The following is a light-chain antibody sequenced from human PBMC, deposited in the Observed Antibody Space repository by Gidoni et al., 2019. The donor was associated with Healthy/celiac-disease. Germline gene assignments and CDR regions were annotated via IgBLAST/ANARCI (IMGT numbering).Light chain of an antibody. J-gene: IGKJ1*01. Sequence: DIQMTQSPSSLSASVGDRVTITCRASQSISSYLNWYQQKPGKAPKLLIYAASSLQSGVPSRFSGSGSGTDFTLTISSLQPEDFATYYCQQSYSTPPRTSGPGTKVEIK. CDR3: QQSYSTPPRT. V-gene: IGKV1-39*01. CDR1: QSISSY. CDR2: AAS.